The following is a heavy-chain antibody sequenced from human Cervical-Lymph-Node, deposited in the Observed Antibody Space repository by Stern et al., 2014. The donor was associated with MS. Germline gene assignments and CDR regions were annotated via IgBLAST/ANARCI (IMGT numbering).Heavy chain of an antibody. CDR1: GFTFSGST. CDR2: FRSKAMSYAT. V-gene: IGHV3-73*01. D-gene: IGHD5-12*01. J-gene: IGHJ4*02. CDR3: TRLSYSGYDPDDN. Sequence: EMQLVESGGGLVQPGGSLKLSCAASGFTFSGSTIHWVRQASGKGLGWVARFRSKAMSYATAYAASVRGRFTISRDDSKNTAYLQLNSLKTEDTAMYYCTRLSYSGYDPDDNWGQGTLVTVSS.